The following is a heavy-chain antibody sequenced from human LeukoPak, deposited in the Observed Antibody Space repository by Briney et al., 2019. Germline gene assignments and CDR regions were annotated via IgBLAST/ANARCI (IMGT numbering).Heavy chain of an antibody. CDR2: ISYDGSNK. CDR3: AKVLESGRVRGVIIPSYYFDY. CDR1: GFTFSSYG. V-gene: IGHV3-30*18. J-gene: IGHJ4*02. D-gene: IGHD3-10*01. Sequence: GGSLRLSCAASGFTFSSYGMHWVRQAPGKGLEWVAVISYDGSNKYYADSVKGRFTISRDNSKNTLYLQMNSLRAEDTAVYYCAKVLESGRVRGVIIPSYYFDYWGQGTLVTVSS.